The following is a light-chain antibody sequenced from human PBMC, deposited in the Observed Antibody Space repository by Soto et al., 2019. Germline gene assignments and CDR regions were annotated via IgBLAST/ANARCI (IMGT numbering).Light chain of an antibody. CDR1: SSNIGAGSD. Sequence: QSVLTQPPSVSGAPGQRVTISCTGSSSNIGAGSDVHWYQQLPGIAPKLLIYVNSNRPSGVPDRFSGSKSGTSASLAITGLQAEDEADYYCQSYDSSLNVVFGGGTKLTVL. CDR2: VNS. CDR3: QSYDSSLNVV. J-gene: IGLJ2*01. V-gene: IGLV1-40*01.